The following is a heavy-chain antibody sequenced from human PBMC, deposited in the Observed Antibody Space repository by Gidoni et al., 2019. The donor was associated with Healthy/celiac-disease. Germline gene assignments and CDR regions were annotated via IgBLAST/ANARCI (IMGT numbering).Heavy chain of an antibody. D-gene: IGHD3-9*01. CDR2: IRSKAYGGTT. CDR1: GFTFGDYA. J-gene: IGHJ3*02. V-gene: IGHV3-49*03. Sequence: EVQLVESGGGLVQPGRSLRLSCTASGFTFGDYAMSWFRQAPGKGLEWVGFIRSKAYGGTTEYAASVKGRFTISRDDSKIIAYLQMNSLKTEDTAVYYCTSHPIYDILTGYYSDAFDIWGQGTMVTVFS. CDR3: TSHPIYDILTGYYSDAFDI.